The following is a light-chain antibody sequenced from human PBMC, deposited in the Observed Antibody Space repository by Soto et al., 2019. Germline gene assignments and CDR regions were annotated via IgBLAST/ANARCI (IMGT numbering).Light chain of an antibody. CDR1: SSNIGTSS. Sequence: TVTISCSGSSSNIGTSSVHWYKHLPGTAPKPLIYTNDQRPSGVPDRFPGSKSGTSASLAISGLQSEDEADYYCAVWDDSLNGHVFGAGTKVTVL. CDR2: TND. CDR3: AVWDDSLNGHV. J-gene: IGLJ1*01. V-gene: IGLV1-44*01.